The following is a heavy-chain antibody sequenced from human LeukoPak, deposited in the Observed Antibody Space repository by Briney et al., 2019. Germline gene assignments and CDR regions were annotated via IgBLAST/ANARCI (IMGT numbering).Heavy chain of an antibody. CDR2: IYYSGST. CDR1: GYSISSGYY. D-gene: IGHD3-16*01. V-gene: IGHV4-38-2*02. J-gene: IGHJ6*03. Sequence: SSETLSLTCTVSGYSISSGYYWGWIRQPPGKGLEWIGSIYYSGSTYYNPSLKSRVTISVDTSKNQFSLKLSSVTAADTAVYYCARETSQKGAHYMDVWGKGTTVTISS. CDR3: ARETSQKGAHYMDV.